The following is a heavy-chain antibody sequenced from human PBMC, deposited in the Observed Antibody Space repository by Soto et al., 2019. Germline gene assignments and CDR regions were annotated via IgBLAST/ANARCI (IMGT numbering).Heavy chain of an antibody. D-gene: IGHD6-13*01. J-gene: IGHJ4*02. CDR1: GYTFTSYA. CDR3: ARDDSSSWFFDY. CDR2: INAGNGNT. Sequence: QVQLVQSGAEVKKPGASVKVSCKASGYTFTSYAMHWVRQAPGQRLEWMGWINAGNGNTKYSQKFQGRVTITRDTSASTAYMELSSLRSDDTAVYYCARDDSSSWFFDYWGQGTLVTVSS. V-gene: IGHV1-3*01.